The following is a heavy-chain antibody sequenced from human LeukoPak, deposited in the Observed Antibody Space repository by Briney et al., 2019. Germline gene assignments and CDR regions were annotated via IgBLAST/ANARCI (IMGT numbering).Heavy chain of an antibody. CDR2: ISAYNGNT. V-gene: IGHV1-18*04. D-gene: IGHD2-15*01. Sequence: GASVKVSCKASGYTFTSYGISWVRRAPGQGLEWMGWISAYNGNTNYAQKLQGRVTMTTDTSTSTAYMELRSLRSDDTAVYYCARRGCSGGSCYYFDYWGQGTLVTVSS. CDR3: ARRGCSGGSCYYFDY. CDR1: GYTFTSYG. J-gene: IGHJ4*02.